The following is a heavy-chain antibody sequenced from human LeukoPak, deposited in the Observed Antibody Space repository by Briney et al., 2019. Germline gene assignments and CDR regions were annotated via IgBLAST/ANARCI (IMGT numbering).Heavy chain of an antibody. CDR3: ARDSAGYNWNYEAFDV. CDR2: ISSSSSYI. V-gene: IGHV3-21*01. CDR1: GFTFSSYS. J-gene: IGHJ3*01. D-gene: IGHD1-7*01. Sequence: TGGSLRLSCAASGFTFSSYSMNWVRQAPGKGLEWASSISSSSSYIYYADSVKGRFTISRDNAKNSLYLQMNSLRAEDTAVYYCARDSAGYNWNYEAFDVWGQGTMVTVSS.